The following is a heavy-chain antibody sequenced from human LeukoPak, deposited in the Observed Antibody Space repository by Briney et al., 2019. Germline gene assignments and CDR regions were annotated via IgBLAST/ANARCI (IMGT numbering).Heavy chain of an antibody. Sequence: SETLSLTCAVYGGSFSCYYWSWIRQPPGKGLEWIGEINHSGSTNYNPSLKSRVTISVDTSKNQFSLKLSSVTAADTAVYYCARTGYELASSFDYWGQGTLVTVSS. CDR1: GGSFSCYY. J-gene: IGHJ4*02. D-gene: IGHD2-2*01. CDR3: ARTGYELASSFDY. CDR2: INHSGST. V-gene: IGHV4-34*01.